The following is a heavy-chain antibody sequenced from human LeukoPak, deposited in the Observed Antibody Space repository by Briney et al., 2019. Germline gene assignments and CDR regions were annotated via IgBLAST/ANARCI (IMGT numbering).Heavy chain of an antibody. D-gene: IGHD6-13*01. V-gene: IGHV1-69-2*01. CDR2: VDPEDGET. Sequence: AAPVKVSCKVSGYTFTDYYMHWVQQAPGKGLEWMGLVDPEDGETIYAEKFQGRVTITADTSTDTAYMELSSLRSEDTAVYYCATLPAAAGTGFDYWGQGTLVTVSS. CDR3: ATLPAAAGTGFDY. J-gene: IGHJ4*02. CDR1: GYTFTDYY.